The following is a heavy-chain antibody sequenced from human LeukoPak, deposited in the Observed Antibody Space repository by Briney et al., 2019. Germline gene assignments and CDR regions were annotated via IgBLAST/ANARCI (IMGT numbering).Heavy chain of an antibody. Sequence: GGSLRLSCAASGFTFSSYSMNWVRQAPGKGLEWVSYISISSSTIYYADSVKGRFTISRDKAKNSLYLQMNSLRAEDTAVYYCASTGKGGLTIFGVVENWFDPWGQGTLVTVSS. CDR2: ISISSSTI. CDR3: ASTGKGGLTIFGVVENWFDP. CDR1: GFTFSSYS. D-gene: IGHD3-3*01. J-gene: IGHJ5*02. V-gene: IGHV3-48*01.